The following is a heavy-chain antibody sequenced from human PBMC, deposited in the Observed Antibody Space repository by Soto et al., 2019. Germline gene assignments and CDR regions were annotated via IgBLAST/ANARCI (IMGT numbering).Heavy chain of an antibody. CDR3: ARHDCISTSCYYYYYYGMDV. D-gene: IGHD2-2*01. J-gene: IGHJ6*02. CDR2: IIPIFGTA. Sequence: QVQLVQSGAEVKKPGSSVKVSCKASGGTFSSHAISWVRQAPGQGLEWMGGIIPIFGTANYAQKFQGRVTITADESTSTAYMELSSLRSEDTAVYYCARHDCISTSCYYYYYYGMDVWGQGTTVTVSS. CDR1: GGTFSSHA. V-gene: IGHV1-69*12.